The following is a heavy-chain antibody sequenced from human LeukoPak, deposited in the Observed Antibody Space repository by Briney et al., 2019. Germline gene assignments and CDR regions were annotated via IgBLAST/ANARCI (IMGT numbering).Heavy chain of an antibody. V-gene: IGHV3-23*01. Sequence: PGGSLRLSCAASGFTFSSYAMSWVRQAPGKGLEWVSAISGSGGSTYYADSVKGRFTISRDNSKNTLYLQMNSLRAEDTAVYYCAKMTAGSSGWSRPIDYWGQGTLVTVSS. CDR2: ISGSGGST. CDR3: AKMTAGSSGWSRPIDY. J-gene: IGHJ4*02. CDR1: GFTFSSYA. D-gene: IGHD6-19*01.